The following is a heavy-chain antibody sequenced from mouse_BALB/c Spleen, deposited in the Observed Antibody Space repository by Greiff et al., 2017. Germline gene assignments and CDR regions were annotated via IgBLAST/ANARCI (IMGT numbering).Heavy chain of an antibody. CDR2: INPYNGGT. D-gene: IGHD2-14*01. CDR3: ARRYDEVYYFDY. CDR1: GYSFTGYT. Sequence: VQLKQSGAELAKPGASVKISCKASGYSFTGYTMNWVKQSHGKNLEWIGLINPYNGGTSYNQKFKGKATLTVDKSSSTAYMELLSLTSEDSAVYYCARRYDEVYYFDYWGQGTTLTVSA. V-gene: IGHV1-18*01. J-gene: IGHJ2*01.